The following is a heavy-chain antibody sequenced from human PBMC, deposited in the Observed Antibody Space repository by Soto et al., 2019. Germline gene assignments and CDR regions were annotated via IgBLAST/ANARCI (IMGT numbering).Heavy chain of an antibody. CDR1: GFTFSSYA. V-gene: IGHV3-30-3*01. D-gene: IGHD6-19*01. Sequence: QVQLVESGGGVVQPGRSLRLSCAASGFTFSSYAMHWVRQAPGKGLEWEAVISYDGSNKYYADSVKGRFTISRDNSKNTLYLQMNSLRAEDTAVYYCASRIAVAGTSDYWGQGTLVTVSS. J-gene: IGHJ4*02. CDR2: ISYDGSNK. CDR3: ASRIAVAGTSDY.